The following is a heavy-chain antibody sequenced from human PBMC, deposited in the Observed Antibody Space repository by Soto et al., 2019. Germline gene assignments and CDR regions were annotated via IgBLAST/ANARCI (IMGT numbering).Heavy chain of an antibody. J-gene: IGHJ3*02. CDR1: GFTFSSYS. Sequence: GGSLRLSCAASGFTFSSYSMNWVRQAPGKGLEWVSSISSSSSYIYYADSVKGRFTSSRDNAKNSLYLQMNSLRAEDTAVYYCALEDLGYCSGGSCPAGFSGAFDIWGQGTMVTVSS. CDR2: ISSSSSYI. CDR3: ALEDLGYCSGGSCPAGFSGAFDI. V-gene: IGHV3-21*01. D-gene: IGHD2-15*01.